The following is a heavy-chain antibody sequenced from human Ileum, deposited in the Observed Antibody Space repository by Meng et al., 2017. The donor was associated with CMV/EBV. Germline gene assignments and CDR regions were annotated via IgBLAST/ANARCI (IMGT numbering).Heavy chain of an antibody. J-gene: IGHJ4*02. CDR2: IHPSGIT. V-gene: IGHV4-34*01. D-gene: IGHD1/OR15-1a*01. CDR1: GGSLRDSY. Sequence: QLQLQQWGPGLLRPAATLSLTCAVHGGSLRDSYWPWIPQAPGKGLEWIGEIHPSGITNYNPSLESRVTISEDTSNNQFSLRLTSLTAGDTAVYYCARGWDNNKVGVHWGQGTLVTVSS. CDR3: ARGWDNNKVGVH.